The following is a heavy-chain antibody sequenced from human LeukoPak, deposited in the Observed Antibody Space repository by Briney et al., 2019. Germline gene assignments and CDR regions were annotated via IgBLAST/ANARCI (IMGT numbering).Heavy chain of an antibody. V-gene: IGHV3-23*01. CDR3: AKVHSLLWFGELSTFDY. J-gene: IGHJ4*02. D-gene: IGHD3-10*01. CDR2: ISGSGGST. Sequence: GGSLRLSCAASGFTFSSYAMSWVRQAPGKGLEWVSAISGSGGSTYYADSVKGRFTISRDNSKNTLYLQMNSLRAEDTAVYYFAKVHSLLWFGELSTFDYWGQGTLVTVSS. CDR1: GFTFSSYA.